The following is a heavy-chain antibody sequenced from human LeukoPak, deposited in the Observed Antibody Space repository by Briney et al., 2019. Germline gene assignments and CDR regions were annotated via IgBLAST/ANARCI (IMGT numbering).Heavy chain of an antibody. J-gene: IGHJ4*02. CDR3: VRTPPNWGFDY. CDR2: ITPFNGNT. V-gene: IGHV1-45*02. CDR1: GYTFTYRY. Sequence: GSSVKVSCKASGYTFTYRYLHWVRQAPGQALEWMGWITPFNGNTNYAQKFQDRVTITRDRSMSTAYMELSSLRSEDTAMYYCVRTPPNWGFDYWGQGTLVTVSS. D-gene: IGHD7-27*01.